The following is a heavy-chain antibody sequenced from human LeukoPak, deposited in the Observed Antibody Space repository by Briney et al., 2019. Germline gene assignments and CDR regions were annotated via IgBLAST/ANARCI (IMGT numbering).Heavy chain of an antibody. CDR1: GFTFSNAW. CDR3: ARDWKRYFTPVARYYYMDV. CDR2: IKSKTDGGTT. D-gene: IGHD3-9*01. J-gene: IGHJ6*03. Sequence: PGGSLRLSCAASGFTFSNAWMSWVRQAPGKGLEWVGRIKSKTDGGTTDYAAPVKGRFTISRDDSKNTLYLQMNSLKTEDTAVYYCARDWKRYFTPVARYYYMDVWGKGTTVTVSS. V-gene: IGHV3-15*01.